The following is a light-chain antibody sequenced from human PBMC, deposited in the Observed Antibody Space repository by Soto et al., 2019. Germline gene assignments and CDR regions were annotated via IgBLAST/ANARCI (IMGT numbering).Light chain of an antibody. J-gene: IGKJ5*01. Sequence: EVVLTQSPATLSLSPGXRATLSCRASQSISSFLAWYQQKPGQVPRLLIYDTSNRATGIPARFSGSGSGTDLTLSLSSLAPEDFAVYYCQHRSNWPPGFGQGTRLEIK. CDR2: DTS. V-gene: IGKV3-11*01. CDR3: QHRSNWPPG. CDR1: QSISSF.